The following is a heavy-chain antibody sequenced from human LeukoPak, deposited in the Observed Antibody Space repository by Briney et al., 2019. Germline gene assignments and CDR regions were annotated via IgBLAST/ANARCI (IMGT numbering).Heavy chain of an antibody. D-gene: IGHD3-10*01. CDR3: ARIGGSGSYSGHYFDH. J-gene: IGHJ4*02. CDR2: ISTDGSVT. V-gene: IGHV3-74*01. CDR1: GFTFSTYW. Sequence: GGSLRLSCAASGFTFSTYWMHWVRRGPGKGLVWVSRISTDGSVTSYADSVKGRFTISRDNAKNTMYLQMNSLRAEDTAVYYCARIGGSGSYSGHYFDHWGQGTLVTVSS.